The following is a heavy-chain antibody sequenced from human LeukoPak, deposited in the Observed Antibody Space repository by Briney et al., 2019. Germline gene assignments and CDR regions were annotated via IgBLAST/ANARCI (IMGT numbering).Heavy chain of an antibody. CDR2: ISSNGGST. J-gene: IGHJ6*03. CDR1: GFTFSSYA. D-gene: IGHD5-24*01. CDR3: ARVEDYYYYMDV. V-gene: IGHV3-64*01. Sequence: GGSLRLSCAASGFTFSSYAMHWVRQAPGKGLEYVSAISSNGGSTYYANSVKGRFTISRDNSKNTLYLQMGSLRAEDMAVYYCARVEDYYYYMDVWGKGTTVTVSS.